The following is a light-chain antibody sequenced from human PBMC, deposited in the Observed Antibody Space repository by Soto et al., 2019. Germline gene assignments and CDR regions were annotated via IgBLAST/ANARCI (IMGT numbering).Light chain of an antibody. CDR2: AVS. CDR1: SSDVGGYNY. CDR3: SSYAGSNNLGV. J-gene: IGLJ1*01. Sequence: QSALTQPPSASGSPGQSVTISCTGTSSDVGGYNYVSWYQQHPGKAPKLMIYAVSKRPSGVPDRFSGSKSGNTASLTVSGLQAEYEADYYCSSYAGSNNLGVFGTGTKLTVL. V-gene: IGLV2-8*01.